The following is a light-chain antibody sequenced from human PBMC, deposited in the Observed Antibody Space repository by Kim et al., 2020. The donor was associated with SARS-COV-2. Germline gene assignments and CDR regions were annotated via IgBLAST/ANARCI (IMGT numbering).Light chain of an antibody. J-gene: IGKJ3*01. CDR3: QQYGSSPPGIT. V-gene: IGKV3-20*01. CDR2: GAS. CDR1: QSVSSSY. Sequence: GERATHSCRASQSVSSSYLAWYQQKPGQAPRLLIYGASSRATGIPDRFSGSGSGTDFTLTISRLEPEDFAVYYCQQYGSSPPGITFGPGTKVDIK.